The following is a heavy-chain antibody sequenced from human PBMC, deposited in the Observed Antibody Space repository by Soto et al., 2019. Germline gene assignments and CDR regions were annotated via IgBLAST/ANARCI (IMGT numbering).Heavy chain of an antibody. CDR2: INHRGST. CDR1: GGSFSGYY. D-gene: IGHD3-10*01. V-gene: IGHV4-34*01. J-gene: IGHJ6*02. CDR3: ARDMVRGSGDYGMDV. Sequence: QVQLQQWGAGLLKPSETLSLTCAVYGGSFSGYYWSWIRQPPGKGLDWIGEINHRGSTNYNPSLKSQFTISVHTSKNQFSLKLSSVTAADTAVYYCARDMVRGSGDYGMDVWGQGTTVTVSS.